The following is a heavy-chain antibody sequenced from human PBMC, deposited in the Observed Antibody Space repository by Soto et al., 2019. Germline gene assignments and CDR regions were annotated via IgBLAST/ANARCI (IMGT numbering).Heavy chain of an antibody. CDR2: ISYDGSNK. CDR1: GFTFSSYA. V-gene: IGHV3-30*04. Sequence: GESLKISCAASGFTFSSYAMHWVRQAPGKGLEWVAVISYDGSNKYYADSVKGRFTISRDNSKNTLYLQMNSLRAEDTAVYYCARDQGYFDYWGQGTLVTVSS. CDR3: ARDQGYFDY. J-gene: IGHJ4*02.